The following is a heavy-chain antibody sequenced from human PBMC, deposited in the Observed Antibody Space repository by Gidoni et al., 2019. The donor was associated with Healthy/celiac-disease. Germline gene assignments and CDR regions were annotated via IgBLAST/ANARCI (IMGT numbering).Heavy chain of an antibody. D-gene: IGHD6-19*01. CDR3: ARTAVAGTGESYFDY. CDR2: ISSSTNYI. Sequence: EVQLVEFGGGLVKPGGSLRLSCAASGLTFRSYSMNWVRQAPGKGLECVSSISSSTNYIYYADSVKGRFTISRDNAKNSLYLQMNSLRAEDTAMYYCARTAVAGTGESYFDYWGQGTLVTVSS. V-gene: IGHV3-21*01. J-gene: IGHJ4*02. CDR1: GLTFRSYS.